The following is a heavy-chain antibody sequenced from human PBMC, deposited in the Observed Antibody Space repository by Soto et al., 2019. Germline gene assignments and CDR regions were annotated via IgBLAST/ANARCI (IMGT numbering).Heavy chain of an antibody. CDR3: AKDPTTFWQQLVLTDY. CDR2: ISGDGSST. D-gene: IGHD6-13*01. V-gene: IGHV3-74*01. CDR1: EFTFRSYW. J-gene: IGHJ4*02. Sequence: EVQLVDSGGGLVQPGGSLRLSCAASEFTFRSYWMHWVRQSPGKGLVWVSRISGDGSSTYYADSVKGRFTISRDNSKNTLYLQMNSLRAEDTAVYYCAKDPTTFWQQLVLTDYWGQGTLVTVSS.